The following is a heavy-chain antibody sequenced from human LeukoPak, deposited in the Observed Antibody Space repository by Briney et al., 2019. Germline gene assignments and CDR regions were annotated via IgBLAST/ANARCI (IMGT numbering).Heavy chain of an antibody. V-gene: IGHV1-8*01. D-gene: IGHD6-19*01. J-gene: IGHJ4*02. CDR1: VDTFTSYD. Sequence: ASVKVSCKASVDTFTSYDINWVRQATGQGLEWMGWMNPNSGNTGYAQKFQGRVTMTRNTSITTAYMELSSLRSEDTAVYYCARVVAGTWADYWGQGTLVSVSS. CDR3: ARVVAGTWADY. CDR2: MNPNSGNT.